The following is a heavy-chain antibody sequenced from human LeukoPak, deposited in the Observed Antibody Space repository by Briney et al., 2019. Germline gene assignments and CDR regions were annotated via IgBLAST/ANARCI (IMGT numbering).Heavy chain of an antibody. D-gene: IGHD3-3*01. CDR2: IHYGGNT. CDR3: ARRSDLWSGFRSDYYYMDV. CDR1: GASMNKYY. Sequence: LLETLSFTCTVSGASMNKYYWSWIRQPPGKGLEWIGYIHYGGNTNYSPSLKSRLTISVDRSNNQFSLSLTSVTAADTAVYYCARRSDLWSGFRSDYYYMDVWGNGTTVIGSS. J-gene: IGHJ6*03. V-gene: IGHV4-59*08.